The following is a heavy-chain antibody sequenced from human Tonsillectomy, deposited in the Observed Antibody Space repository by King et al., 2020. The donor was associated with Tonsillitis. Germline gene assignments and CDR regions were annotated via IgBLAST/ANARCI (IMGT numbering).Heavy chain of an antibody. D-gene: IGHD5-12*01. V-gene: IGHV4-39*01. Sequence: QLQESGPGLVKPSETLSLTCTVSGGSISSNSYYWGWIRQPPGKGLEWSGGIYYSGSSYYNPSLTSRVTISVDTSKNQFSLKLSSVTAADTAVYYCARPDSYGGYVGYWGQGTLVTVSS. CDR2: IYYSGSS. CDR1: GGSISSNSYY. CDR3: ARPDSYGGYVGY. J-gene: IGHJ4*02.